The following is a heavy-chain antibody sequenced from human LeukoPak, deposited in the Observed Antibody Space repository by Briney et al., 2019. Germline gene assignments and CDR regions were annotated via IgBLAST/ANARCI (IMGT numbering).Heavy chain of an antibody. J-gene: IGHJ4*02. V-gene: IGHV4-59*01. Sequence: SETLSLTCTVSGGSISSYYWNWIRQPPGKGLEWIGYIYYTGSTDYNFSLKSRVTISLDTSENHFSLSLSSVAAADSALYFCASSRGPSSSWSFDSWGQGILVTVSS. CDR3: ASSRGPSSSWSFDS. CDR2: IYYTGST. CDR1: GGSISSYY. D-gene: IGHD6-13*01.